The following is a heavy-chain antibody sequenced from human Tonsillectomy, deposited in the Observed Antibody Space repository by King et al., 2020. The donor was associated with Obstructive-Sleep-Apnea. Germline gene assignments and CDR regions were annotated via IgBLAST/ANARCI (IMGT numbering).Heavy chain of an antibody. CDR1: GFTFSSYG. Sequence: VQLVESGGGVVQPGRSLRLSCAASGFTFSSYGMHWVRQAPGKGLAWVAVIWYDGSNKYNADSVKGRFTISRDNSNNTLYLQMNSLRAEDTAVYYCARDHPVIIAIDYWGQGTLVTVSS. V-gene: IGHV3-33*01. CDR2: IWYDGSNK. J-gene: IGHJ4*02. CDR3: ARDHPVIIAIDY. D-gene: IGHD2-21*01.